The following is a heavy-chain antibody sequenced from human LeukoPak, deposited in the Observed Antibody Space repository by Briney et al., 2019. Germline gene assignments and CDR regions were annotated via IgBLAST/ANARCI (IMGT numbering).Heavy chain of an antibody. CDR2: IYHSGST. Sequence: SETLSLTCTVSGYSISSGYYWGWIRQPPGKGLEWIGSIYHSGSTYYNPSLKSRVTISVDTSKNQFSLKLSSVTAADTAAYYCARAAGTTYWFDPWGQGTLVTASS. CDR3: ARAAGTTYWFDP. D-gene: IGHD1-7*01. J-gene: IGHJ5*02. CDR1: GYSISSGYY. V-gene: IGHV4-38-2*02.